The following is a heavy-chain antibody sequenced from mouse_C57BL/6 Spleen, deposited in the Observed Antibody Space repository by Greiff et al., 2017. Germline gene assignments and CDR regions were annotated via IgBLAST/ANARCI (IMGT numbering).Heavy chain of an antibody. CDR2: IDPENGDT. CDR3: TTYYYGSSQGFAY. V-gene: IGHV14-4*01. CDR1: GFNIRDDY. Sequence: VQLKESGAELVRPGASVKLSCTASGFNIRDDYMHWVKQRPEQGLEWIGWIDPENGDTEYASKFQGKATITADTSSNTAYLQLSSLTSEDTAVYYCTTYYYGSSQGFAYWGQGTLVTVSA. J-gene: IGHJ3*01. D-gene: IGHD1-1*01.